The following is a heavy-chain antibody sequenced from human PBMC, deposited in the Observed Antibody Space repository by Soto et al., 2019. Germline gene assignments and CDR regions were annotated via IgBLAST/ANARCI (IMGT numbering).Heavy chain of an antibody. J-gene: IGHJ4*02. D-gene: IGHD4-17*01. CDR3: ARGENGDYDEFDRLDY. Sequence: ASETLSLTCTVSGGSISSSSYYWGWIRQPPGKGLEWIGNIYYSGSTYYNPSLKSRVTISVDRSKNQFSLKLSSVTAADTAVYYCARGENGDYDEFDRLDYWGQGTLLTVSS. CDR2: IYYSGST. V-gene: IGHV4-39*07. CDR1: GGSISSSSYY.